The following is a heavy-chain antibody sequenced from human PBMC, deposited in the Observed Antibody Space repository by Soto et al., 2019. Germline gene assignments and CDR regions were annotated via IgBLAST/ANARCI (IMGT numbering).Heavy chain of an antibody. CDR3: ATYYDILTGYDY. J-gene: IGHJ4*02. CDR2: IKQDGSEE. Sequence: PVGSLRLSCAASGFTFSSYWMSWVRQAPGKGLEWVANIKQDGSEEYYVDSVKGRFTISRDNAKNSLYLQMNSLRAEDTAVYYCATYYDILTGYDYWGKGTLVTVSS. CDR1: GFTFSSYW. V-gene: IGHV3-7*03. D-gene: IGHD3-9*01.